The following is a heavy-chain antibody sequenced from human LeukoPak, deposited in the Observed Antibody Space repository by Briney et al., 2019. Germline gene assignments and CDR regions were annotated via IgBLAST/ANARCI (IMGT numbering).Heavy chain of an antibody. D-gene: IGHD3-16*01. CDR1: GFSVGSKD. CDR2: IYTGGST. Sequence: PGGSLRLSCAASGFSVGSKDMSWVRQAPGKGLEWVSVIYTGGSTYYADSVKGRFTISRDNPKNTLYLQMNSLRAEDTAVYYCARNDPHFDYWGQGTLVTVSS. J-gene: IGHJ4*02. CDR3: ARNDPHFDY. V-gene: IGHV3-53*01.